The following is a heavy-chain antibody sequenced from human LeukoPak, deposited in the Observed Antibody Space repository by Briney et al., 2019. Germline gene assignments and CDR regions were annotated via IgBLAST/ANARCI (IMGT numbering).Heavy chain of an antibody. CDR1: GFLFSNYG. D-gene: IGHD6-13*01. J-gene: IGHJ4*02. CDR3: ARDMGRAWYGPPDY. CDR2: IWNDGSET. Sequence: PGGSLRLSCGASGFLFSNYGMHWVRQAPGKGLEWVSVIWNDGSETFHADSVNGRFRIARDNSKNTLYLQMNSLRAEDTAVYFCARDMGRAWYGPPDYWGQGTLVTVSS. V-gene: IGHV3-33*01.